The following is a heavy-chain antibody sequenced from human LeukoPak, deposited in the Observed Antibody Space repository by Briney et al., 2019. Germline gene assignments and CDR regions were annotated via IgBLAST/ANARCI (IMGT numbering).Heavy chain of an antibody. Sequence: SETLSLTCTVYGGSISSGGYYWSWIRQPPGKGLEWTEYIYHSGSTYYNPSLKSRVPISVDRSKNQCSLKLSSVTAADTAVYYCATNDYVWGSYRFDYWGQGTLVTVSS. CDR2: IYHSGST. CDR1: GGSISSGGYY. J-gene: IGHJ4*02. CDR3: ATNDYVWGSYRFDY. V-gene: IGHV4-30-2*01. D-gene: IGHD3-16*02.